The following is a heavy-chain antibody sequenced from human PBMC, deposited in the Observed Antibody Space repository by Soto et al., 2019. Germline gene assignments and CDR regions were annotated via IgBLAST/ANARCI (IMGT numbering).Heavy chain of an antibody. D-gene: IGHD6-13*01. CDR3: VKGRIANVRHQFTDY. Sequence: EVQLVESGGGLVQPGGSLRLSCSASGFTFSSYAMHWVRQAPGKGLEYVSAISSNGGSTYYADSVKGRFTISRDNSKNTLYLQMSSLRAEDTAVYYCVKGRIANVRHQFTDYWGQGTLVTVSS. V-gene: IGHV3-64D*06. J-gene: IGHJ4*02. CDR2: ISSNGGST. CDR1: GFTFSSYA.